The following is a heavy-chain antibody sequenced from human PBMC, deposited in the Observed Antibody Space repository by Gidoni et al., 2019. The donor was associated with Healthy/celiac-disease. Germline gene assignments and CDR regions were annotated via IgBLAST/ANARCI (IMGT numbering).Heavy chain of an antibody. D-gene: IGHD3-3*01. CDR2: IYYSGST. CDR3: ARGRITIFGVVIGRIDY. CDR1: GGSISSRRYY. V-gene: IGHV4-39*01. Sequence: QLQLQESGPGLVKPSETLSLTCTVSGGSISSRRYYWGWIRQPPGKGLEWIGSIYYSGSTYYNPSLKSRVTISVDTSNNQFSLKLSSVTAADTAVYYCARGRITIFGVVIGRIDYWGQGTLVTVSS. J-gene: IGHJ4*02.